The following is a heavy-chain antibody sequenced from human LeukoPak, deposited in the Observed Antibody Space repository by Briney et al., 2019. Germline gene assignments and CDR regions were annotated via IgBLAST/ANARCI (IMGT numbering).Heavy chain of an antibody. CDR2: IKQDGSEK. CDR1: GFTFSSYW. CDR3: ARDRALVVAVAARGPRGFDY. V-gene: IGHV3-7*01. Sequence: PGGSLRLSCAASGFTFSSYWMSWVRQAPGKGLEWVANIKQDGSEKYYVDSVKGRFTISRDNAKNSLYLQMNSLRAEDTAVYYCARDRALVVAVAARGPRGFDYWGQGTLVTVSS. D-gene: IGHD2-15*01. J-gene: IGHJ4*02.